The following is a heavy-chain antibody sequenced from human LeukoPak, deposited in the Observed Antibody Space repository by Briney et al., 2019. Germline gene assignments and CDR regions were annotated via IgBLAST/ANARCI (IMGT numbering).Heavy chain of an antibody. Sequence: GGSLRLSCAASGFTFSSHEMNWLRQAPGRGLEWVSYISSSGTTIKYADSVKGRFTISRDNAKNSLFLQMNSLRAEDTAVYYCARAHTEQELVFNLDYWGQGTLVTVSS. V-gene: IGHV3-48*03. CDR2: ISSSGTTI. CDR1: GFTFSSHE. J-gene: IGHJ4*02. CDR3: ARAHTEQELVFNLDY. D-gene: IGHD6-13*01.